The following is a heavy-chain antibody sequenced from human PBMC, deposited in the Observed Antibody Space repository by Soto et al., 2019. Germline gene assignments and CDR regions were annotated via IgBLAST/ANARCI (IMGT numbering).Heavy chain of an antibody. J-gene: IGHJ5*02. Sequence: SETLSLTGAVSGGSISSSNWWSCVRQPPWNGLEWIVEIYHSGSTHYNPSLKSRVNISVDKSKNQLSLKLSSVTAADTAVYYCGSSLRWNGFDPWGQGGLVTVSS. CDR1: GGSISSSNW. CDR3: GSSLRWNGFDP. V-gene: IGHV4-4*02. CDR2: IYHSGST.